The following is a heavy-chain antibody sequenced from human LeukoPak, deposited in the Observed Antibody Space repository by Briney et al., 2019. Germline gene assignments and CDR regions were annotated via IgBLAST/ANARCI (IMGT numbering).Heavy chain of an antibody. D-gene: IGHD2-2*01. V-gene: IGHV5-10-1*01. CDR1: GYSFTSYW. CDR2: IDPSDSYT. J-gene: IGHJ5*02. CDR3: ARHPSSNSWYRWFDP. Sequence: GESLRISGKGSGYSFTSYWISWVRQMPGKGLEWMGRIDPSDSYTNYSPSFEGHVTISTDKSITTVYLQWSSLKASDTATYYCARHPSSNSWYRWFDPWGQGTLVTVSS.